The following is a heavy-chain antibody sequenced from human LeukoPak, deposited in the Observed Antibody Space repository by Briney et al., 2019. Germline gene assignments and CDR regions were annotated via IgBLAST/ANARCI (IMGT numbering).Heavy chain of an antibody. CDR3: GRVYCSTTSCYDYYDYYMDG. J-gene: IGHJ6*03. CDR2: TNWDGAST. D-gene: IGHD2-2*01. V-gene: IGHV3-20*04. CDR1: GFRFDDYG. Sequence: GGSLRLSCAASGFRFDDYGMSWVRHVPGKGLEWVSGTNWDGASTGYADSVKGRFTMSRDNVKNFLYLQMNSLRVEDTALYFCGRVYCSTTSCYDYYDYYMDGWGKGATVTVSS.